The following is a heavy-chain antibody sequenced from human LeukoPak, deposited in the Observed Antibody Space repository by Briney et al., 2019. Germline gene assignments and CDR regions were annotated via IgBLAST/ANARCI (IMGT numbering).Heavy chain of an antibody. CDR1: GFTFSSYE. CDR3: AKDRGYCSGGSCYSFDY. V-gene: IGHV3-48*03. D-gene: IGHD2-15*01. J-gene: IGHJ4*02. Sequence: PGGSLRLSCAASGFTFSSYEMNWVRQAPGKGLEWVSYISSSGSTIYYADSVKGRFTISRDNAKNSLYLQMNSLRAEDTAVYYCAKDRGYCSGGSCYSFDYWGQGTLVTVSS. CDR2: ISSSGSTI.